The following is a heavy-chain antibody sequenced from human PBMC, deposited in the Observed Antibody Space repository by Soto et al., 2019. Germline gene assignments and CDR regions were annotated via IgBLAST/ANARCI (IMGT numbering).Heavy chain of an antibody. Sequence: QITLKESGPTLVKPTQTRTLTCTFSGFSLSTSGVGVGWIRQPPGKALEWLALIYWDDDKRYSPSLKSRLTIPKDTSKTQVVLTMTNMDPVDTATYYCAHLTYYYDSSGYYSRAEYFQHWGQGTLVTVSS. CDR1: GFSLSTSGVG. J-gene: IGHJ1*01. V-gene: IGHV2-5*02. D-gene: IGHD3-22*01. CDR3: AHLTYYYDSSGYYSRAEYFQH. CDR2: IYWDDDK.